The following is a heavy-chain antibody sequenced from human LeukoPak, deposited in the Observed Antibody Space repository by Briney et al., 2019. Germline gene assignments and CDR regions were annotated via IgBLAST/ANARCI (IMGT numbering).Heavy chain of an antibody. J-gene: IGHJ4*02. Sequence: GGSLRLSCAASGFTFSNYGMHWVRQAPGKGLEWVAFIRYDGSNKYYTDSVKGRFTISRDNSKNTLYLQMNSLRAEDTAVYYCARDPPYDSSGYHLGPFDYWGQGTLVTVSS. CDR2: IRYDGSNK. V-gene: IGHV3-30*02. CDR3: ARDPPYDSSGYHLGPFDY. CDR1: GFTFSNYG. D-gene: IGHD3-22*01.